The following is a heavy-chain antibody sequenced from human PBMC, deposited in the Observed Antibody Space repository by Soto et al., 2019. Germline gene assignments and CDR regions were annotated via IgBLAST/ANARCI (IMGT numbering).Heavy chain of an antibody. CDR3: ASATDYDILTGYVYYFDY. V-gene: IGHV1-69*01. Sequence: QVQLVQSGAEVKKPGSSVKVSCKASGGTFSSYAISWVRQAPGQGLEWMGGIIPIFGTANYAQKFQGRVTITADESTSTAYRELSSLISEDTAVYYCASATDYDILTGYVYYFDYWGQGTLVTVSS. D-gene: IGHD3-9*01. J-gene: IGHJ4*02. CDR1: GGTFSSYA. CDR2: IIPIFGTA.